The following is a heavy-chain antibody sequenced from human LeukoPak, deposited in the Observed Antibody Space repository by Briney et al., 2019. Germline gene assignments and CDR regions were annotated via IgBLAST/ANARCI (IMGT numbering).Heavy chain of an antibody. Sequence: GGSLRLSCAASGFTFTTYAMTWVRQGQDKELEWVSVISSTGSSTYYADSVKGRFTISRDSSKSTLYLQMNSLRAEDTAVYYCAKGRWFGTYYFDYWGQGTLVTVSS. CDR3: AKGRWFGTYYFDY. J-gene: IGHJ4*02. CDR1: GFTFTTYA. D-gene: IGHD3-10*01. CDR2: ISSTGSST. V-gene: IGHV3-23*01.